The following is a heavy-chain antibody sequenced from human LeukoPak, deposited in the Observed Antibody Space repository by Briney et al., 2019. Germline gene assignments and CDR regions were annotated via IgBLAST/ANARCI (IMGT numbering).Heavy chain of an antibody. CDR3: ATFEGDSSSWYGGGLYYYYYMDV. V-gene: IGHV3-30*03. CDR2: ISFDGSNK. J-gene: IGHJ6*03. Sequence: PGGSLRLSCAASGFTFSSYGMHWVRQAPGKGLEWVAVISFDGSNKQYADSVKGRFTISRDNSKNTLYLQMNSLRAEDTAVYYCATFEGDSSSWYGGGLYYYYYMDVWGKGTTVTVSS. D-gene: IGHD6-13*01. CDR1: GFTFSSYG.